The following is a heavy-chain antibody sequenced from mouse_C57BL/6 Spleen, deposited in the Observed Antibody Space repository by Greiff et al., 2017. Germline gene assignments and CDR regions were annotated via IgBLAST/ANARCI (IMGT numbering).Heavy chain of an antibody. CDR3: ARGGTAQTEVHYYAMDY. Sequence: QVQLQQPGAELVRPGSSVKLSCKASGYTFTSYWMAWVKQRPGQGLEWIGNIYPSDSETHYNQKFKDKATLTVDKSSSTAYMQLSSLTSEDSAVYYCARGGTAQTEVHYYAMDYWGQGTSVTVSS. CDR2: IYPSDSET. V-gene: IGHV1-61*01. D-gene: IGHD3-2*02. CDR1: GYTFTSYW. J-gene: IGHJ4*01.